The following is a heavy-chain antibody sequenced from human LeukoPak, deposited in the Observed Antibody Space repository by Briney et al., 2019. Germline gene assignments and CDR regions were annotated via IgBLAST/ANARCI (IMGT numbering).Heavy chain of an antibody. CDR2: IYYSGST. J-gene: IGHJ4*02. D-gene: IGHD3-10*01. CDR3: ARLMVRGVKYYFDY. V-gene: IGHV4-39*01. CDR1: GGSISSSSYY. Sequence: SETLSLTCTVSGGSISSSSYYWGWIRQPPGKGLEWIGSIYYSGSTYYNPSLKSRVTISVDTSKNQFSLKLSSVTAADTAVYYCARLMVRGVKYYFDYWGQGTLVTVSP.